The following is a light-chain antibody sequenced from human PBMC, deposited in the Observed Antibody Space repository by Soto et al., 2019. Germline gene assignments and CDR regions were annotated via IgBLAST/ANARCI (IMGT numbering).Light chain of an antibody. V-gene: IGLV2-14*03. CDR1: SSDVGGYNY. J-gene: IGLJ1*01. Sequence: QSALTQPASVSGSPGQSITISCTGTSSDVGGYNYVSWYQHHPGKVLLFIIYDVSNRPSGVSILFSGSKSGNTASLTISGLQPEDEADYYCSSYTTSNTRQIVFGTGTKVTVL. CDR3: SSYTTSNTRQIV. CDR2: DVS.